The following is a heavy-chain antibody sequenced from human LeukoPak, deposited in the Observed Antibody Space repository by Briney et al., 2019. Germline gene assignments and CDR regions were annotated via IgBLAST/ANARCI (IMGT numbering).Heavy chain of an antibody. Sequence: SETLSLTCTVSGGSISSGGYYWSWIRQHPGKGLEWIGYIYYSGSTYYNPSLKSRVTMSVDTSKNQFSLKLTSVTAADTAVYYCARDKEDYSGSGSYYSLSWGQGTLVTVSS. CDR1: GGSISSGGYY. CDR3: ARDKEDYSGSGSYYSLS. CDR2: IYYSGST. J-gene: IGHJ5*02. D-gene: IGHD3-10*01. V-gene: IGHV4-31*03.